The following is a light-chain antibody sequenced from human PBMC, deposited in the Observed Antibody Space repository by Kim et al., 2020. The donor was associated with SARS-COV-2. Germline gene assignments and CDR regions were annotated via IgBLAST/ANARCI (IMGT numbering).Light chain of an antibody. Sequence: QAGLTQPPSVSKGLRQTATLTCTGNNNNVGNQGAAWLQQHQGHPPKLLSYRNNNRPSGISERFSASRSGDTASLTITGLQPEDETDYYCSAWDSSLNAWVFGGGPQLTVL. J-gene: IGLJ3*02. V-gene: IGLV10-54*04. CDR3: SAWDSSLNAWV. CDR2: RNN. CDR1: NNNVGNQG.